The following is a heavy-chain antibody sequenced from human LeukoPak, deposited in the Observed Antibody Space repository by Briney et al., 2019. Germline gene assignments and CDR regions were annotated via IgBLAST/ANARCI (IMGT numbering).Heavy chain of an antibody. CDR1: GFTVSSNY. J-gene: IGHJ4*02. V-gene: IGHV3-21*04. D-gene: IGHD3-22*01. CDR3: ARDGGNYYDSSGYPYFDY. CDR2: ISGSSSYI. Sequence: GGSLRLSCAASGFTVSSNYMSWVRQAPGKGLEWVSSISGSSSYIYYADSVKGRFTISRDNAKNSLYLQMNSLRAEDTALYYCARDGGNYYDSSGYPYFDYWGQGTLVTVSS.